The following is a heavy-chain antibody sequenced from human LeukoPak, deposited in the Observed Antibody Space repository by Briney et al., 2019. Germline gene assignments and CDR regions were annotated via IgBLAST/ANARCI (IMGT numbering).Heavy chain of an antibody. J-gene: IGHJ4*02. V-gene: IGHV4-31*03. CDR3: ARGVDEGYFDY. CDR1: GGSISSGGYY. D-gene: IGHD5-12*01. CDR2: IYYSGST. Sequence: PSQTLSLTCTVSGGSISSGGYYWSWIRQHPGKGLEWIGYIYYSGSTYYNPSLKSRVTISVDTSKNQFSLKLSSVTAADTAVYYCARGVDEGYFDYWGQGTLVTVSS.